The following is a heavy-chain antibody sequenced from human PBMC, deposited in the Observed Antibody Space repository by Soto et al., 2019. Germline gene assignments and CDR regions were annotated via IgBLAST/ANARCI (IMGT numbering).Heavy chain of an antibody. D-gene: IGHD2-2*02. CDR1: GFTFNSHA. CDR3: ARGPRSCSSTTCYTGDL. J-gene: IGHJ4*02. CDR2: ISYGGANK. Sequence: GGSLRLSCAVSGFTFNSHAMHWVRQAPGKGLEWVAVISYGGANKYYGDSVKGRFTISRDNSRNTLFLHMDSLRPEDTAVYYCARGPRSCSSTTCYTGDLWGRGTLVTVSS. V-gene: IGHV3-30-3*02.